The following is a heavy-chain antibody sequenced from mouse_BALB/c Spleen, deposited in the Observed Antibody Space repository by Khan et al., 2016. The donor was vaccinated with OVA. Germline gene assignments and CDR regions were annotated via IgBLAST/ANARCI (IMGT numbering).Heavy chain of an antibody. Sequence: EVQLQQSGAELVKPGASVKLSCTASGFNIKDTYLHWVKERPEEGPEWIGRIDPANGDTKYAPKFQGKATITAVTSSNTAYLQLSSLTSEDTAVYYCATLYGSPFTYWGQGTLVTVSA. CDR3: ATLYGSPFTY. CDR1: GFNIKDTY. J-gene: IGHJ3*01. V-gene: IGHV14-3*02. D-gene: IGHD2-1*01. CDR2: IDPANGDT.